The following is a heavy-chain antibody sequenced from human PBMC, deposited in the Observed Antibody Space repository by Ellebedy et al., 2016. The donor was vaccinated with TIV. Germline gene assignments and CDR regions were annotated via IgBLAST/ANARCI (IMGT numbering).Heavy chain of an antibody. CDR3: ARPYPSPYGSGSYGFDY. J-gene: IGHJ4*02. D-gene: IGHD3-10*01. CDR2: ISSSSSYI. V-gene: IGHV3-21*01. CDR1: GFTFSSYS. Sequence: GGSLRLXXAASGFTFSSYSMNWVRQAPGTGLEWVSSISSSSSYIYYADSVKGRFTISRDNAKNSLYLQMNSLRAEDTAVYYCARPYPSPYGSGSYGFDYWGQGTLVTVSS.